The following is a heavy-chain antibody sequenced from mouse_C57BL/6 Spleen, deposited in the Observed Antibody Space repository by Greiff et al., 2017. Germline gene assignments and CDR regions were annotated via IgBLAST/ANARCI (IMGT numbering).Heavy chain of an antibody. D-gene: IGHD2-4*01. CDR2: IYPGSGNT. Sequence: QVQLQQSGAELVRPGASVKLSCKASGYTFTDYYINWVKQRPGQGLEWIARIYPGSGNTYYNEKFKGKATLTAEKSSSTAYMQLSSLTSEDSAVYFCAREVYYDYARGVDYWGQGTTLTVSS. J-gene: IGHJ2*01. V-gene: IGHV1-76*01. CDR3: AREVYYDYARGVDY. CDR1: GYTFTDYY.